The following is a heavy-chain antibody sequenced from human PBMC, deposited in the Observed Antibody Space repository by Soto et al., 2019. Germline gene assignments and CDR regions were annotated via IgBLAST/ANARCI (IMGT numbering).Heavy chain of an antibody. D-gene: IGHD1-26*01. V-gene: IGHV4-59*01. J-gene: IGHJ4*02. CDR1: GGSISSYY. Sequence: SETLSLTCTVSGGSISSYYWSWIRQPPGKGLEWIGYIYYSGSTNYNPSLKSRVTISVDTSKNQFSLKLSSVTAADTAVYYCARASREQPHPFDYWGQGTLVTVSS. CDR2: IYYSGST. CDR3: ARASREQPHPFDY.